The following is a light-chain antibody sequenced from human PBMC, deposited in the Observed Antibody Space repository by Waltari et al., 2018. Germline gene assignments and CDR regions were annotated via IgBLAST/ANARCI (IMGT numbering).Light chain of an antibody. J-gene: IGKJ1*01. V-gene: IGKV1-5*03. CDR1: QNINSW. CDR3: QQHSNYWT. CDR2: KAS. Sequence: DIQMTQSPSTLSASVGYSVTITCRASQNINSWLAWYQQKPGKAPKLLIYKASSLESGVPSRFSGSGSGTEFTLTISSLQPDDFATYYCQQHSNYWTFGQGTKVEIK.